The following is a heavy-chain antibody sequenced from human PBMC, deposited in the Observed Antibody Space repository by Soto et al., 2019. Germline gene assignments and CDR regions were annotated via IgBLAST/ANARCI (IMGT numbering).Heavy chain of an antibody. CDR1: GFTVSSNY. CDR2: IYSGGST. V-gene: IGHV3-53*01. D-gene: IGHD3-22*01. Sequence: GGSLRLSCAASGFTVSSNYMSWVRQAPGKGLEWVSAIYSGGSTYYADSVKGRFTISRDNSKNTLYLQMNSLRAEDTAVYYCARSIHYYDSSGDYLDYWGQVTLVTVSS. CDR3: ARSIHYYDSSGDYLDY. J-gene: IGHJ4*02.